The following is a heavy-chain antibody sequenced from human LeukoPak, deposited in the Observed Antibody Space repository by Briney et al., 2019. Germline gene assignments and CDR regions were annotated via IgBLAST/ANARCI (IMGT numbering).Heavy chain of an antibody. CDR2: IRYDGSNK. CDR1: GFTFSSYD. J-gene: IGHJ4*02. Sequence: GGSLTLSGVASGFTFSSYDMHWVRQAPGKGLEGVAFIRYDGSNKYYADSVKGRFTISRDNSKNTLYLQMNSLRAEDTAVYYCAKDPRGWQDWGQGTLVTVSS. CDR3: AKDPRGWQD. V-gene: IGHV3-30*02. D-gene: IGHD2-15*01.